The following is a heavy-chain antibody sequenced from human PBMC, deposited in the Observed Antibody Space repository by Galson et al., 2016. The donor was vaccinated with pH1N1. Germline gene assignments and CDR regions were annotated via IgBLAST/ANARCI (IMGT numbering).Heavy chain of an antibody. CDR2: FYTRGST. V-gene: IGHV4-61*09. Sequence: TLSLTCTVSGGSISSGRYYWSWIRQPAGKGLEWMGQFYTRGSTKNNPSLKSRVTISADTSRNQFSLRLSSVTAADTAVYFCARGIGGTDYHYFDYWGQGTLVTVPS. CDR3: ARGIGGTDYHYFDY. D-gene: IGHD1-26*01. CDR1: GGSISSGRYY. J-gene: IGHJ4*02.